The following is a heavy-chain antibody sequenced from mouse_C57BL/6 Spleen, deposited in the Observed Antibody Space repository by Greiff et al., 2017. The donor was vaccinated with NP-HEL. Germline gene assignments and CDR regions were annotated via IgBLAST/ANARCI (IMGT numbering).Heavy chain of an antibody. V-gene: IGHV1-69*01. CDR1: GYTFTSYW. D-gene: IGHD1-1*01. CDR3: ARITTVVAEYAMDY. Sequence: VQLQQPGAELVMPGASVKLSCKASGYTFTSYWMHWVKQRPGQGLEWIGEIDPSDSYTNYNQKFKGKSTLTVDKSSSTAYMQLSSLTSEDSAVYYGARITTVVAEYAMDYWGQGTSVTVSS. J-gene: IGHJ4*01. CDR2: IDPSDSYT.